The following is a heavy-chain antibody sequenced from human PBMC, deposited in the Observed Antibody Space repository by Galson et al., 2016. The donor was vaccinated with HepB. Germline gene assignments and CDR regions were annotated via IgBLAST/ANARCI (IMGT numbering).Heavy chain of an antibody. Sequence: LRLSCAASGFTVNSHYMSWVRQAPGKGLEWVSGMYIGGSTYHTDTVKGRFTISRDNSKNMLYIQMHSLRVEDTAVCYCARKHPTVFGLVLDQWGQGTPVTVSS. D-gene: IGHD3/OR15-3a*01. CDR3: ARKHPTVFGLVLDQ. CDR2: MYIGGST. J-gene: IGHJ4*02. CDR1: GFTVNSHY. V-gene: IGHV3-66*01.